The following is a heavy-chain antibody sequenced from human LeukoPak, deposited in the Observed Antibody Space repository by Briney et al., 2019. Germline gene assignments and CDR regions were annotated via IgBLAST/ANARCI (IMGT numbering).Heavy chain of an antibody. CDR2: MNPNSGNT. J-gene: IGHJ4*02. CDR1: GYTFTSYD. D-gene: IGHD1-26*01. Sequence: ASVKVSCKASGYTFTSYDINWVRQATGQGLEWMGWMNPNSGNTGYAQKFQGRVTMTRNTSISTAYMELSSLRSEDTAVYYCAKGQKWELPLDYWGQGTLVTVSS. CDR3: AKGQKWELPLDY. V-gene: IGHV1-8*01.